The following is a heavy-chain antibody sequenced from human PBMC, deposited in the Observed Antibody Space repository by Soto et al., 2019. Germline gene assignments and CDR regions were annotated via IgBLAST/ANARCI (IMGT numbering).Heavy chain of an antibody. Sequence: QVQLEQSAPEVKKPGASVKVSCKASGYTFTTYGISWVRQAPGQGLEWLGWINTHNGNTNYAQNLQGRVIMTADTSTSTAYMELRSLRSDETAIYYCTREGSAPYYYYGMDAWGQGTTVTVSS. J-gene: IGHJ6*02. CDR3: TREGSAPYYYYGMDA. D-gene: IGHD3-10*01. CDR2: INTHNGNT. CDR1: GYTFTTYG. V-gene: IGHV1-18*01.